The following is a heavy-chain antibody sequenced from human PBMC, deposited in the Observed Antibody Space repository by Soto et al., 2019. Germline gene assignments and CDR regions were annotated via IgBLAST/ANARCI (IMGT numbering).Heavy chain of an antibody. D-gene: IGHD4-17*01. CDR3: ASQRPTVTTFDY. CDR2: INHSGST. V-gene: IGHV4-34*01. Sequence: QVQLRQWGAGLVKPSETLSLTCAVYGGSFRGYYWSWIRQPPGKGLEWIGEINHSGSTNYNPSLKSRVSISVDTSKSQFSLRLSSVTAADTAVYYCASQRPTVTTFDYWGQGTPVTVSS. CDR1: GGSFRGYY. J-gene: IGHJ4*02.